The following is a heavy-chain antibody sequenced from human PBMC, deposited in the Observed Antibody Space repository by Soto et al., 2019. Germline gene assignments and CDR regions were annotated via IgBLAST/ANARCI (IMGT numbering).Heavy chain of an antibody. Sequence: QVQLVESGGGVVQPGRSLRLSCAASGFTFSSYGMHWVRQAPGKGLEWVAVISYDGSNKYYADSVKGRFTISRDNSKNTLYLQMNRLRAEDTAVYYCAKENDDYYYYYGMDVWGQGTTVTVSS. CDR3: AKENDDYYYYYGMDV. D-gene: IGHD3-16*01. J-gene: IGHJ6*02. CDR2: ISYDGSNK. CDR1: GFTFSSYG. V-gene: IGHV3-30*18.